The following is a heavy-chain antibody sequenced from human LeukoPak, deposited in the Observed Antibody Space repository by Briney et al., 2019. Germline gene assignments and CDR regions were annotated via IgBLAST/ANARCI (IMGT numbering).Heavy chain of an antibody. V-gene: IGHV6-1*01. Sequence: SQTLSLTCAISGDSVSSNSGVWNWIRQSPSRGLEWLGRTYYRSQWHNDYEVSVKSRITIKPDTSKNQCSLQLNSVTPEDTAVYYCATENAGFDIWGQGTMVTVSS. CDR1: GDSVSSNSGV. CDR3: ATENAGFDI. J-gene: IGHJ3*02. CDR2: TYYRSQWHN. D-gene: IGHD2-8*01.